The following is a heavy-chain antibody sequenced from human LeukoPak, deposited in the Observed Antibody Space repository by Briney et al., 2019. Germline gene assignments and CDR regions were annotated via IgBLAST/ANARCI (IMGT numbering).Heavy chain of an antibody. V-gene: IGHV1-2*06. D-gene: IGHD6-13*01. CDR2: INPNSGGT. CDR1: GYTFTGYY. CDR3: ARQNTSSSRTKFDY. J-gene: IGHJ4*02. Sequence: GASVKVSCKASGYTFTGYYMHWVRQAPGQGLEWMGRINPNSGGTNYAQKFQGRVTMTRDTSIRTAYMELSRLRSDDTAVYYCARQNTSSSRTKFDYWGQGTLVTVSS.